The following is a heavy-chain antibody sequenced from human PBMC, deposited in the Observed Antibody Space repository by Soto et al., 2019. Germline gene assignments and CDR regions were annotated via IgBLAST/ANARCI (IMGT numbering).Heavy chain of an antibody. CDR1: GYSFTSYW. V-gene: IGHV5-10-1*01. D-gene: IGHD2-2*02. CDR2: IDPSDSYT. Sequence: PGDSLKISCKGSGYSFTSYWISWVRQMPGKGLEWMGRIDPSDSYTNYSPSFQGHVTISADKSISTAYLQWSSLKASDTAMYCCARLPGCSSTSCYNEGIYYYYGMDVWGQGTTVTVSS. CDR3: ARLPGCSSTSCYNEGIYYYYGMDV. J-gene: IGHJ6*02.